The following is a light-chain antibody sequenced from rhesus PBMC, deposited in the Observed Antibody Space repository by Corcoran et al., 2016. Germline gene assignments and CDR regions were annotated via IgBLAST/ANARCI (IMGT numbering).Light chain of an antibody. CDR3: QQCYSTPYS. Sequence: DIQMSQSPSSLSASVGDKVTITCRASQGISNSLAWYQPKPGKAPKLLIYAATSLESGVPSRFSGSRSGTDFTLTISSLQPEDCATYYCQQCYSTPYSFGQGTKVEIK. V-gene: IGKV1-33*02. CDR2: AAT. J-gene: IGKJ2*01. CDR1: QGISNS.